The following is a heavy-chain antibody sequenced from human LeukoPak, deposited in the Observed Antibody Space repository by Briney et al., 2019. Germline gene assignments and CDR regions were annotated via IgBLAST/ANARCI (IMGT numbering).Heavy chain of an antibody. CDR3: ARDYRAFVVVPASPRYFDY. CDR1: GFTFSSYS. V-gene: IGHV3-48*01. J-gene: IGHJ4*02. Sequence: PGGSLRLSCAASGFTFSSYSMNWVRQAPGKGLEWVSYISSSSSTIYYADSVKGRFTISRDNAKNSLYLQMNSLRAEDTAVYYCARDYRAFVVVPASPRYFDYWGQGTLLTVSS. D-gene: IGHD2-2*01. CDR2: ISSSSSTI.